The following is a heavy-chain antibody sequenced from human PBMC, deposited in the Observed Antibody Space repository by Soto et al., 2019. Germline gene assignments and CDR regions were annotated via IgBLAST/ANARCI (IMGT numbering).Heavy chain of an antibody. CDR3: AKGKFTMVRGAPDY. CDR1: GFPFVDIA. CDR2: ISWNSGSI. V-gene: IGHV3-9*01. J-gene: IGHJ4*02. Sequence: EVQLVESGGGLVQPGRSLRLSCAASGFPFVDIAIHWFGQVPGRGLEWAPGISWNSGSIGYADSVKGRFTISRDNAKNSLYLQMNSLRAEDTALYYCAKGKFTMVRGAPDYWGQGTLVTVSS. D-gene: IGHD3-10*01.